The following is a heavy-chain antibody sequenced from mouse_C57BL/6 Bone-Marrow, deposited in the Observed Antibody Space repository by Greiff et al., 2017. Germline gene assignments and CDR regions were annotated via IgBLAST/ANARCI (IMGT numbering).Heavy chain of an antibody. D-gene: IGHD1-1*02. J-gene: IGHJ2*01. CDR3: NTGGNFDY. V-gene: IGHV14-4*01. CDR1: GFNIHDYY. Sequence: VQLQQSGAELVRPGASVKLSCTASGFNIHDYYMHWVKQRPEQGLEWIGWIDPENGNTAYASKFQGKATITADTYSNTAYLQLSSLTCEDTAIYYCNTGGNFDYWGQGTTLTVSS. CDR2: IDPENGNT.